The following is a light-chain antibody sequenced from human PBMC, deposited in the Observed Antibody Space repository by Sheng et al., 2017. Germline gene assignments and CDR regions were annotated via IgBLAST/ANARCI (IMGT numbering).Light chain of an antibody. V-gene: IGKV3-20*01. J-gene: IGKJ1*01. CDR2: GAS. CDR3: QQYGSAPRGT. CDR1: QSVSSS. Sequence: EIVLTQSPATLSLSPGERATLSCRASQSVSSSLAWYQQKPGQAPRLLIYGASSRATGIPDRFSGSGSGTDFTLIIRRLEPEDFAVYYCQQYGSAPRGTFGQGTKVEIK.